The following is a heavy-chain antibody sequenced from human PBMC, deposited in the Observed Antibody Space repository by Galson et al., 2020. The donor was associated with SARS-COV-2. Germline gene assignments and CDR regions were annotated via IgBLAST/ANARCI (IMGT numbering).Heavy chain of an antibody. CDR3: ARGRVSSGWYYYYYVMDV. V-gene: IGHV4-34*01. J-gene: IGHJ6*02. Sequence: SETLSLTCAVYGGSFSGYYWSWIHQPPGTGLEWIGELNHSGSTNYNPSLKSRVTISVDTSKNQFSLKLSSVTAADTAVYYCARGRVSSGWYYYYYVMDVWGQGTTVTVSS. D-gene: IGHD6-19*01. CDR1: GGSFSGYY. CDR2: LNHSGST.